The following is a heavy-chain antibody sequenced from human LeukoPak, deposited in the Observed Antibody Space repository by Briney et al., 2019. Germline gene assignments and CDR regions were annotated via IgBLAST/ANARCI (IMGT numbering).Heavy chain of an antibody. CDR3: ARDRGDSSGYYLQYYYYGMDV. D-gene: IGHD3-22*01. CDR2: ISYDGSNK. Sequence: PGRSLRLSCAASGSTFSSYAMHWVRQAPGKGLEWVAVISYDGSNKYYADSVKGRFTISRDNSKNTLYLQMNSLRAEDTAVYYCARDRGDSSGYYLQYYYYGMDVWGQGTTVTVSS. CDR1: GSTFSSYA. J-gene: IGHJ6*02. V-gene: IGHV3-30-3*01.